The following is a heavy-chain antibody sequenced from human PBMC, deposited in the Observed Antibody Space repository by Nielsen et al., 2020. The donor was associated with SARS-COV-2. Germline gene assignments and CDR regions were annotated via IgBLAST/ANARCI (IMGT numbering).Heavy chain of an antibody. CDR3: ARDIHCSSTSCYGMDV. Sequence: GGSLRLSYAASGFTFSSYGMHWVRQAPGKGLEWVAVIWYDGSNKYYADSVKGRFTISRDNSKNTLYLQMNSLRAEDTAVYYCARDIHCSSTSCYGMDVWGQGTTVTVSS. V-gene: IGHV3-33*01. D-gene: IGHD2-2*01. CDR1: GFTFSSYG. CDR2: IWYDGSNK. J-gene: IGHJ6*02.